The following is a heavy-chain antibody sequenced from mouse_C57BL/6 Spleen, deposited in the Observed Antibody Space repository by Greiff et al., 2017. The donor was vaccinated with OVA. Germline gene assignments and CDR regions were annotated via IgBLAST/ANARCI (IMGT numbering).Heavy chain of an antibody. CDR2: ISYDGSN. V-gene: IGHV3-6*01. CDR1: GYSITSGYY. CDR3: AREGYYYGSSSYYYAMDY. J-gene: IGHJ4*01. D-gene: IGHD1-1*01. Sequence: VQLQQSGPGLVKPSQSLSFTCSVTGYSITSGYYWNWIRQFPGNKLEWMGYISYDGSNNYNPSLKNRISITRDTSKNQFFLKLNSVTTEDTATYYCAREGYYYGSSSYYYAMDYWGQGTSVTVSS.